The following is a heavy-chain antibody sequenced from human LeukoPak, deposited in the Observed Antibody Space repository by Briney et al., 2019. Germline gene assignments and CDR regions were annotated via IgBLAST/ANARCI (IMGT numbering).Heavy chain of an antibody. J-gene: IGHJ4*02. CDR2: ISDDGNNQ. D-gene: IGHD3-10*01. V-gene: IGHV3-30-3*01. Sequence: GTSLRLSCVASGFTFGTYAMHWVRQAPGKGLEWMAVISDDGNNQYYADSVKGRFTISRDNSRNTMYLQMSSLRAEDTAVYYCGREDSMIRGRPMPPIDYCGQGIQVTVSS. CDR1: GFTFGTYA. CDR3: GREDSMIRGRPMPPIDY.